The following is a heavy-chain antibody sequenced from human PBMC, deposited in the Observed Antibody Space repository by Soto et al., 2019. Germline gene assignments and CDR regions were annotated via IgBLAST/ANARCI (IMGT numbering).Heavy chain of an antibody. CDR3: ARGVNHTYYYDSSGYYHY. V-gene: IGHV1-69*13. CDR1: GGTFSSYA. Sequence: ASVKVSCKASGGTFSSYAISWVRQAPGQGLEWMGGIIPIFGTANYAQKFQGRVTITADESTSTAYMELSSLRSEDTAVYYCARGVNHTYYYDSSGYYHYWGQG. CDR2: IIPIFGTA. J-gene: IGHJ4*02. D-gene: IGHD3-22*01.